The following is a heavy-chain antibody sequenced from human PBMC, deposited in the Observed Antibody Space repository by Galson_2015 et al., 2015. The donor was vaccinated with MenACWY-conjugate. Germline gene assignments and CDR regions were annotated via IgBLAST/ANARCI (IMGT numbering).Heavy chain of an antibody. CDR2: IDLRDNK. CDR3: ARMHIVLDATDAFDI. V-gene: IGHV2-70*11. D-gene: IGHD3-22*01. Sequence: PALVKPTQPLTLTCTFSGFSLSTYEMCIYWVRQPPGKALEWLARIDLRDNKYYTTSLKTRLTISKDTSTNQVVLTMTNVDPVDTATYYCARMHIVLDATDAFDIWGQGTMVTVSS. CDR1: GFSLSTYEMC. J-gene: IGHJ3*02.